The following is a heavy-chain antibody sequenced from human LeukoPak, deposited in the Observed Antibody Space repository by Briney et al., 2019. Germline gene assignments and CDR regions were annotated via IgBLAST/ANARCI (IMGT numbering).Heavy chain of an antibody. CDR3: ARHFVTFQAGESFDP. D-gene: IGHD3-16*01. J-gene: IGHJ5*02. Sequence: TSSETLSLTCAVYGGSFSGYHWSWIRQPPGKGLEWIGEINHSGSTYYNPSLKSRVTISVDTSKNQFSLKLSSVTAADTAVYYCARHFVTFQAGESFDPWGQGTLVTVSS. V-gene: IGHV4-34*01. CDR1: GGSFSGYH. CDR2: INHSGST.